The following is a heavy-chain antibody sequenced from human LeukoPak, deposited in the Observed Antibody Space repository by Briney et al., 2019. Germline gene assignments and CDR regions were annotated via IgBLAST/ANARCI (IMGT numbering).Heavy chain of an antibody. CDR2: IGGLGTST. Sequence: GGSLRLPCAASGFTFNSYAMTWVRQAPGTGLEWVSSIGGLGTSTYYADSVKGRFTISRDNSKNTLYLQMNSLRAEDTALYYCAKVPSLIVVVSHFDYWGQGILVTVSS. CDR3: AKVPSLIVVVSHFDY. J-gene: IGHJ4*02. D-gene: IGHD3-22*01. CDR1: GFTFNSYA. V-gene: IGHV3-23*01.